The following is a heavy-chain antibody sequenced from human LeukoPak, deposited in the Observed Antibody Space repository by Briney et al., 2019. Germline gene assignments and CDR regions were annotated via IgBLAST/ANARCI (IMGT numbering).Heavy chain of an antibody. CDR3: ARRSYDILTGYYNVDY. V-gene: IGHV4-39*01. D-gene: IGHD3-9*01. J-gene: IGHJ4*02. CDR2: IYYSGST. CDR1: GGSISSSSYY. Sequence: PSETLSLTCTVSGGSISSSSYYWGWIRRPPGKGLEWIGSIYYSGSTYYNPSLKSRVTTSVDTSKNQFSLKLSSVTAADTAVYYCARRSYDILTGYYNVDYWGQGTLVTVSS.